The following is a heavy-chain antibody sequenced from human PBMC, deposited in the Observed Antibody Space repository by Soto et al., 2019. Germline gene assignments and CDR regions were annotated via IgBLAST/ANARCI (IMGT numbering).Heavy chain of an antibody. V-gene: IGHV3-30-3*01. Sequence: QVQLVESGGGVVQPGRSLRLSCAASGFTFSTYAMHWVRQAPGKGLEWVAVISYDGSNKYYADSVKGRFTISRDNSKNPLYLQMNSLRAEDTAVYYCARDQGAGYCSGGSCYPTFWGQGTLVTVSS. CDR1: GFTFSTYA. CDR3: ARDQGAGYCSGGSCYPTF. CDR2: ISYDGSNK. D-gene: IGHD2-15*01. J-gene: IGHJ4*02.